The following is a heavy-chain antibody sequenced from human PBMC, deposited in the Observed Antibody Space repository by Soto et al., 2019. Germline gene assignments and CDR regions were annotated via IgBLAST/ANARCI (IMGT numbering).Heavy chain of an antibody. V-gene: IGHV1-69*01. CDR1: GGTFSSYA. CDR2: IIPIFGTA. J-gene: IGHJ4*02. Sequence: QVQLVQSGAEVKKPGSSVKVSCKASGGTFSSYAISWVRQAPGQGLEWMGGIIPIFGTANYAQKCQGRVTITADESTSTAYMELSSLRSEDTAVYYCARGDYSSSPGPFDYWGQGTLVTVSS. D-gene: IGHD6-6*01. CDR3: ARGDYSSSPGPFDY.